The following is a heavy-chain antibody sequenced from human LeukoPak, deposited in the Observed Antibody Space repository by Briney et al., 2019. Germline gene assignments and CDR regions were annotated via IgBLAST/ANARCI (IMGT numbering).Heavy chain of an antibody. CDR1: GFSFSDSV. V-gene: IGHV3-30*04. CDR3: IRDFRSADL. CDR2: ISHDVKTT. Sequence: GGSLRLSCVASGFSFSDSVIHWVRQAPGKGLEWVAVISHDVKTTYYADSVKGRFTISRDNAKNTVYLEMNSLSVEDTATYYCIRDFRSADLWGQGTLVTV. J-gene: IGHJ5*02.